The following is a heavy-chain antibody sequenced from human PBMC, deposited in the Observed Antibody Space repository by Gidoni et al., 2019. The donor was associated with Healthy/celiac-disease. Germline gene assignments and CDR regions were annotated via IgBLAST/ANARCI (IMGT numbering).Heavy chain of an antibody. D-gene: IGHD6-19*01. CDR2: VIPIFCPA. CDR1: GGTFSSYA. J-gene: IGHJ4*02. Sequence: QVQLVQSGAEVKKRGSAVKVAGKASGGTFSSYAISWVRQAPGQGLEWMGGVIPIFCPANYAQKFQGSVTLTADESTSTAYMELSSLRSEDTAVYYCARTLISSGWNFDYWGQGTLVTVSS. CDR3: ARTLISSGWNFDY. V-gene: IGHV1-69*01.